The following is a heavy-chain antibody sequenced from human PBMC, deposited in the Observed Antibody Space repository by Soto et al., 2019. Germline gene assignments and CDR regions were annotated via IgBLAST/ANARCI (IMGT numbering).Heavy chain of an antibody. Sequence: PSETLSLTCAVYGGSFSGYYWSWIRQPPWKGLEWIGEINHSGSTNYNPSLKSRVTISVDTSKNQFSLKLSSVTAADTAVYYCARGLWIQLWLRYYYYGMDVWGQGTTVTVSS. CDR3: ARGLWIQLWLRYYYYGMDV. CDR2: INHSGST. J-gene: IGHJ6*02. V-gene: IGHV4-34*01. CDR1: GGSFSGYY. D-gene: IGHD5-18*01.